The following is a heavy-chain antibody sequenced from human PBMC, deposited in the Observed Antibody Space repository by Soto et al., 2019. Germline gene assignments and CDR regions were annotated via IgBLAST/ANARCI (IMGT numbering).Heavy chain of an antibody. CDR2: ISSDGSTT. CDR3: AREVYYVFWSGFNTHPYFFAD. J-gene: IGHJ4*02. Sequence: PGGSLRLSCAASGFTFGNYWMHWVRQDPVKGLVWVSRISSDGSTTTTYADSVKGRFTISRDNSKNTLYLQMNSLSSEDTAVHHCAREVYYVFWSGFNTHPYFFADWAQGTLVTGSS. CDR1: GFTFGNYW. D-gene: IGHD3-3*01. V-gene: IGHV3-74*01.